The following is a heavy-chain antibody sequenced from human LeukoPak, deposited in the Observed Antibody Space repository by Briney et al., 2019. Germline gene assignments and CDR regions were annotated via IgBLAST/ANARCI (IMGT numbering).Heavy chain of an antibody. CDR1: GGSISSSSYY. V-gene: IGHV4-39*01. CDR2: IYYSGST. CDR3: ASGKVTMVRGVTHYYYYYGMDV. D-gene: IGHD3-10*01. J-gene: IGHJ6*02. Sequence: PSETLSLTCTVSGGSISSSSYYWGWIRQPPGKGLEWIGSIYYSGSTYYNPSLKSRVTISVDTSKNPFSLKLSSVTAADTAVYYCASGKVTMVRGVTHYYYYYGMDVWGQGTTVTVSS.